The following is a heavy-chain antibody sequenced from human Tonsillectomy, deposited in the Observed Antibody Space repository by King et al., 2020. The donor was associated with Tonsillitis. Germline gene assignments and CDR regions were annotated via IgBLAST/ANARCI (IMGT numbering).Heavy chain of an antibody. D-gene: IGHD2-21*01. CDR1: GFPFSSFG. V-gene: IGHV3-30*03. J-gene: IGHJ4*02. Sequence: VQLVESGGGVVQPGKSLRLSCTASGFPFSSFGMHWVRQAPGKGLEWVAVISYDGSDKYYADSVKGRFTISRDNSKNTLYLQLNSLRAEDTAVYYCASPYCGGECYDDYFDYWGQGTLVTVSS. CDR3: ASPYCGGECYDDYFDY. CDR2: ISYDGSDK.